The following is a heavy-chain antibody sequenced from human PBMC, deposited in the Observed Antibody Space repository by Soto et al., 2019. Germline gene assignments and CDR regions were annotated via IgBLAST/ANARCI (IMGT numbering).Heavy chain of an antibody. Sequence: GGSLRLSCAASGFTFSSYWMHWVRQAPGKGLVWVSRINSDGSSTTYADSVKGRFTISRDNAKNTLYLQMNSLRAEDTAVYYCAGRLATAGSLDYWGQGTLVTVSS. CDR3: AGRLATAGSLDY. CDR2: INSDGSST. D-gene: IGHD1-26*01. CDR1: GFTFSSYW. J-gene: IGHJ4*02. V-gene: IGHV3-74*01.